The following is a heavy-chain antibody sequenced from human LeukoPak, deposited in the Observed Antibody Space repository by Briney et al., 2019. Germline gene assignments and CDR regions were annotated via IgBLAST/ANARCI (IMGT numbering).Heavy chain of an antibody. CDR2: ISASGGST. CDR3: AKDDVPAFGTGCMDA. CDR1: GLTFSTYT. J-gene: IGHJ6*03. Sequence: GGSLRLSCAVSGLTFSTYTMSWVRQAPGKGLEWVSAISASGGSTFYADSVKGRFTISRDNSKNTLYLQVNSLRAEDTALYYRAKDDVPAFGTGCMDAWGKGTTVIVSS. V-gene: IGHV3-23*01. D-gene: IGHD2-2*01.